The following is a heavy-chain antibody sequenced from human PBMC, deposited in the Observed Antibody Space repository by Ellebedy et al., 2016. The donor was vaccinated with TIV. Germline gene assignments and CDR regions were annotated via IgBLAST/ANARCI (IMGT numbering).Heavy chain of an antibody. D-gene: IGHD2/OR15-2a*01. CDR2: ISGSGVST. CDR3: AKRPYPFYNLDV. Sequence: PGGSLRLSCAASGFTFSNYAMSWVRQAPGKGLEWVSAISGSGVSTYYADSVKGRFTISRDNSKNTLHLQMNSLRAEDTAEYFCAKRPYPFYNLDVWGQGTTVTVSS. CDR1: GFTFSNYA. V-gene: IGHV3-23*01. J-gene: IGHJ6*02.